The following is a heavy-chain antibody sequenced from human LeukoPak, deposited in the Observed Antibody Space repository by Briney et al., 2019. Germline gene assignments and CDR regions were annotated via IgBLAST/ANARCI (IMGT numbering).Heavy chain of an antibody. Sequence: ASVKVSCKASGYTFTSYGISWVRQAPGQGLEWMGWISAYNGNTNYAQKLQGRVTMTTDTSTSTAYMELRSLRSDDTAVYYCAISLGGYDSPKRRLDCWGQGTLVTVSS. CDR2: ISAYNGNT. V-gene: IGHV1-18*01. D-gene: IGHD5-12*01. CDR1: GYTFTSYG. CDR3: AISLGGYDSPKRRLDC. J-gene: IGHJ4*02.